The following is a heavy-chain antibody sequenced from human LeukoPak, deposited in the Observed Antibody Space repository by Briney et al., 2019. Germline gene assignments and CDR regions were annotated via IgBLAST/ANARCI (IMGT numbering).Heavy chain of an antibody. V-gene: IGHV3-30*02. D-gene: IGHD6-6*01. Sequence: PGGSLRLSCAASGFTFSSYSMNWVRQAPGKGLEWVAFIRYDGSNKYYADSVKGRFTISRDNSKNTLYLQMNSLRAEDTAVYYCAKDQRVQQLVRNRDRLYYYYYMDVWGKGTTVTVSS. CDR1: GFTFSSYS. J-gene: IGHJ6*03. CDR2: IRYDGSNK. CDR3: AKDQRVQQLVRNRDRLYYYYYMDV.